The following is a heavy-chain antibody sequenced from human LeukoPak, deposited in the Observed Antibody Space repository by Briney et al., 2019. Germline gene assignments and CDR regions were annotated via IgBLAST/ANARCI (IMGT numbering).Heavy chain of an antibody. CDR2: IDCSGIP. Sequence: PSETLSLTCAVSGGSVSSGPYYWNWIRQPPGEGLEWIGCIDCSGIPYYNPSLKSRVTVSADTSKNQFSLKLTSVTAADTAVYYCARRWLHAHSDYWGQGSLVTVSS. D-gene: IGHD5-12*01. CDR3: ARRWLHAHSDY. V-gene: IGHV4-61*01. CDR1: GGSVSSGPYY. J-gene: IGHJ4*02.